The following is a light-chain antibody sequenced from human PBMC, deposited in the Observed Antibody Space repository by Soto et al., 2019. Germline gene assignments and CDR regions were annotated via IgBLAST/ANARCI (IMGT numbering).Light chain of an antibody. CDR2: WAS. CDR1: DSVLYGSNNRNY. Sequence: DIVMTQSPDSLAVSLGERATINCKSNDSVLYGSNNRNYLAWYQQKPGQPPKLLIHWASTRESGGPDRFSGGGSGTDFTLTISRLQAEDVAVYYCQQYFNRPYTFGQGTKLEIK. J-gene: IGKJ2*01. V-gene: IGKV4-1*01. CDR3: QQYFNRPYT.